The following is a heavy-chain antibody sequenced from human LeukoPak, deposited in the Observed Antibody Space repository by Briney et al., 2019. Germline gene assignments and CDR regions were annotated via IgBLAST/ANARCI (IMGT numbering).Heavy chain of an antibody. J-gene: IGHJ2*01. CDR3: ARVLSWGSGYFDL. CDR1: GYTFTAYY. D-gene: IGHD7-27*01. Sequence: ASVKVSCKASGYTFTAYYMHWVRQAPGQGLEWMGRINPNSGGTNYAQKFQGRVTMTRDTSISTAYMELSRLRSDDTAVYYCARVLSWGSGYFDLWGRGTLVSVSS. V-gene: IGHV1-2*06. CDR2: INPNSGGT.